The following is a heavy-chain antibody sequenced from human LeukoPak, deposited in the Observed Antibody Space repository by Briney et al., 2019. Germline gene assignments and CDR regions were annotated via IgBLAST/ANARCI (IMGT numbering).Heavy chain of an antibody. CDR2: INPSGGST. V-gene: IGHV1-46*03. D-gene: IGHD3-9*01. Sequence: ASVKVSCKASGYTFTSYYMHWVRQAPGQGLEWMGIINPSGGSTSYAQKFQGRVTMTRDTSTSTVYMELSSLRFEDTAVYYCARAGDDILTGYENWFDPWGQGTLVTVSS. CDR3: ARAGDDILTGYENWFDP. CDR1: GYTFTSYY. J-gene: IGHJ5*02.